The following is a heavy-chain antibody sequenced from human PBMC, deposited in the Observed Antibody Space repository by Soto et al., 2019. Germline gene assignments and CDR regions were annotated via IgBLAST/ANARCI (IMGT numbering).Heavy chain of an antibody. CDR3: ARVPSGYDPNWFAP. V-gene: IGHV4-59*01. CDR2: IHYTGST. CDR1: RHSIISYY. J-gene: IGHJ5*02. Sequence: SATLSLTCTLFRHSIISYYWRWIPQPPGNGLEWIGHIHYTGSTNYNPSLKSRVTISVDTSKNHFSLKLSSVTAADTAVYYCARVPSGYDPNWFAPWGQGTLVTVS. D-gene: IGHD5-12*01.